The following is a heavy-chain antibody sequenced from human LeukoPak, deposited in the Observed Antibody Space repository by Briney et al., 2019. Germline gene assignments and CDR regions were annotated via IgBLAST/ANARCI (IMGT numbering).Heavy chain of an antibody. D-gene: IGHD1-1*01. Sequence: SETLSLTCTVSGGSISSYYWSWIRQPPGKGLEWIGYIYYSGSTNYNPSLKSRVTISVDTSKNQFSLKLSSVTAADTAVYYCARRARVQVGYYHYGMDVWGQGTTVTVSS. J-gene: IGHJ6*02. CDR1: GGSISSYY. V-gene: IGHV4-59*08. CDR3: ARRARVQVGYYHYGMDV. CDR2: IYYSGST.